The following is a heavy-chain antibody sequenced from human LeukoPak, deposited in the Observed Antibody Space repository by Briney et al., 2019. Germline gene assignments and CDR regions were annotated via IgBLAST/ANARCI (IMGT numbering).Heavy chain of an antibody. V-gene: IGHV1-18*01. D-gene: IGHD6-19*01. CDR3: ARSIAVAGFDY. CDR2: ISPYNDNT. CDR1: GYSFPSYG. Sequence: GASVKVSCKASGYSFPSYGISWVRQAPGQGPEWMGWISPYNDNTNYAQKLQGRATLTTDTSTSTAYMELSSLRSEDTAVYYCARSIAVAGFDYWGQGTLVTVSS. J-gene: IGHJ4*02.